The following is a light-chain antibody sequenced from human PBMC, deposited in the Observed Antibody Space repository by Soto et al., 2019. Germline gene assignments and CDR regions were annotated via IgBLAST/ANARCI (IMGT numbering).Light chain of an antibody. Sequence: QSVLTQPASVSGSPGQSITISCTGTSSDVGSYNYVSWYQQHPGKAPKLMIYEGSNRPPGVSSRFSGSKSGNTASLTISGLQAEDEADYYCSSYTSSSTVFGTGTKVTVL. CDR1: SSDVGSYNY. CDR3: SSYTSSSTV. V-gene: IGLV2-14*01. CDR2: EGS. J-gene: IGLJ1*01.